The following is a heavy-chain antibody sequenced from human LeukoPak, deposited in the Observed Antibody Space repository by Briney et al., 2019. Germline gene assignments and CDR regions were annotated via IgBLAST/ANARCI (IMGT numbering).Heavy chain of an antibody. Sequence: GASVKISCKASGYTFTSYGISWVRQAPGQGLEWMGWINAGNGNTKYSQKFQGRVTITRDTSASTAYMELSSLRSEDTAVYYCARATLIVVVPAAIYYYYGMDVWGQGTTVTVSS. D-gene: IGHD2-2*01. J-gene: IGHJ6*02. CDR3: ARATLIVVVPAAIYYYYGMDV. CDR1: GYTFTSYG. CDR2: INAGNGNT. V-gene: IGHV1-3*01.